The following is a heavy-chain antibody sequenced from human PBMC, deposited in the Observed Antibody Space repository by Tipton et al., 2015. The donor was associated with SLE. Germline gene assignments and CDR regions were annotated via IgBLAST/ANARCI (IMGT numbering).Heavy chain of an antibody. CDR1: GFHFSSYR. CDR3: ATSFYCGGDCYPYYFDY. V-gene: IGHV3-21*01. J-gene: IGHJ4*02. D-gene: IGHD2-21*01. Sequence: SLRLSCAASGFHFSSYRMNWVRQAPRKGLEWVSSISTNSASIYYADSVKGRFTISRDNAKKSLFLQMNSLRAEDTALYYCATSFYCGGDCYPYYFDYWGQGTLVTVSS. CDR2: ISTNSASI.